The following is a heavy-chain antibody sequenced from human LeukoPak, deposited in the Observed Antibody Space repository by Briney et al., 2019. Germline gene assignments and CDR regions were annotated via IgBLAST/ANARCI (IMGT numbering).Heavy chain of an antibody. V-gene: IGHV1-2*02. Sequence: ASVKVSCKASGYTFTGYYMHWVRQAPGQGLEWMGWINPNSGGTNYAQKFQGRVTMTRDTSISTAYMELSRLRSDDTAVYYCARGKSVVRGYGRNPDAFDIWGQGTMVTVSS. J-gene: IGHJ3*02. CDR2: INPNSGGT. CDR3: ARGKSVVRGYGRNPDAFDI. CDR1: GYTFTGYY. D-gene: IGHD3-10*01.